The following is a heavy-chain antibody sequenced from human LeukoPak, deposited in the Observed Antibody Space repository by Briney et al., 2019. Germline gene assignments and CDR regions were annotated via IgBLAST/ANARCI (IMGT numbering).Heavy chain of an antibody. V-gene: IGHV3-30-3*01. CDR2: ISYDGSNK. D-gene: IGHD4-23*01. J-gene: IGHJ3*02. CDR1: GFTFSSYA. Sequence: PGGSLRLSCAASGFTFSSYAMHWVRQAPGKGLEWVAVISYDGSNKYYADSVKGRFTTSRDNSKNTLSLQVNSLRSEDTAVYFCAKGDYGGNSHTFDIWGQGTLVTVSS. CDR3: AKGDYGGNSHTFDI.